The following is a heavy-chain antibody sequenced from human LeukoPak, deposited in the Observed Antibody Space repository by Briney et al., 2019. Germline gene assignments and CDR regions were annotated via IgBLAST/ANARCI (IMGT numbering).Heavy chain of an antibody. J-gene: IGHJ4*02. D-gene: IGHD4-17*01. Sequence: ETLSLTCAVYGGSFSGYYWSWVRQAPGKGLEWVANIKQDGSEKYYVDSVKGRFTISRDNAKNSLYLQMNSLRAEDTAVYYCATGLRLYYFDYWGQGTLVTVSS. CDR2: IKQDGSEK. V-gene: IGHV3-7*01. CDR3: ATGLRLYYFDY. CDR1: GGSFSGYY.